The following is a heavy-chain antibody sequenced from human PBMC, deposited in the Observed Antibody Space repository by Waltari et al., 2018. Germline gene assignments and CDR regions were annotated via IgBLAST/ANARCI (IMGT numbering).Heavy chain of an antibody. D-gene: IGHD3-10*01. V-gene: IGHV3-7*01. CDR1: GFTFGSHW. Sequence: EVQLVESGGGLVQPGGSLRLSCVASGFTFGSHWLRWVRQAPEKGLEVVADIKQDGTRQYYVDSVKGRFTVSRDNHKNSLFLQMNSLRAEDTAVYYCARALPGEITVYDYWAQGALVTVSS. CDR3: ARALPGEITVYDY. CDR2: IKQDGTRQ. J-gene: IGHJ4*02.